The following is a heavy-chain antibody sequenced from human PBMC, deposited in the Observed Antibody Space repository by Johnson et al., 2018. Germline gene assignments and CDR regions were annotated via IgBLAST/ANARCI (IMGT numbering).Heavy chain of an antibody. CDR3: ARTLISQTPLVPDMDV. D-gene: IGHD3-16*01. J-gene: IGHJ6*03. V-gene: IGHV3-11*04. Sequence: VQLVESGGGLVKAGGSLRLSCAASGFIFSDYYMSWIRQPPGRGLEWVSYISSSDTMYYADSVKGRFTISRDDAKSSLYLQMDSLRSDDTAVYFCARTLISQTPLVPDMDVWGKGTAVTVSS. CDR2: ISSSDTM. CDR1: GFIFSDYY.